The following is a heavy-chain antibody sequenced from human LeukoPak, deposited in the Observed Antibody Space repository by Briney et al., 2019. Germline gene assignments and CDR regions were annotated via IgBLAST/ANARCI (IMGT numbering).Heavy chain of an antibody. J-gene: IGHJ4*02. V-gene: IGHV4-34*01. D-gene: IGHD3-9*01. Sequence: SETLSLTCAVYGGSFSGYYWSWIRQPPGKGLEWIGEINHSGSTNYNPSLKSRVTISVDTSKNQFSLKLSSVTAADTAVYYCARERPSYYDILTGYYPRSLPYYFDYWGQGTLVTVSS. CDR1: GGSFSGYY. CDR3: ARERPSYYDILTGYYPRSLPYYFDY. CDR2: INHSGST.